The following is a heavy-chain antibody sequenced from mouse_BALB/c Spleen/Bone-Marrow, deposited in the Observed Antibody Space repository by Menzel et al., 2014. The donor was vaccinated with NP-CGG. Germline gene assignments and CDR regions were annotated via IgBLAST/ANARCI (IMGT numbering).Heavy chain of an antibody. CDR1: GYTFTSYW. D-gene: IGHD1-1*01. CDR2: INPSNGGA. J-gene: IGHJ2*01. CDR3: ATSYYYAGSRGNS. V-gene: IGHV1S81*02. Sequence: QVQLQQSGAELVKPGASVKLSCKASGYTFTSYWTHWVKLRPGQGFEWIGEINPSNGGANYNERFERKATLTVGKSSSTAYMQLSSLTSEDSAVYYCATSYYYAGSRGNSWGQGTTLTVST.